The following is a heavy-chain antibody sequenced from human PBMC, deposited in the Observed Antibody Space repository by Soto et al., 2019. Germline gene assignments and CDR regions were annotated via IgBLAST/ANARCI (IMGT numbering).Heavy chain of an antibody. CDR2: INYSGST. CDR1: GGSISSYY. Sequence: SSETLSLTCTVSGGSISSYYWSWIRQPPGKGLEWIGYINYSGSTNYNPSLKSRVTISVDTSKNQFSLKLSSVTAADTAVYYCARDDDYSSSWYTRGFDPWGQGTLVTVSS. D-gene: IGHD6-13*01. V-gene: IGHV4-59*01. J-gene: IGHJ5*02. CDR3: ARDDDYSSSWYTRGFDP.